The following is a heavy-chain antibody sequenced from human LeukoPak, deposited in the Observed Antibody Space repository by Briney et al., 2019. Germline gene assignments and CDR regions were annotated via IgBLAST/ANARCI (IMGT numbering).Heavy chain of an antibody. J-gene: IGHJ4*02. CDR1: GYRFTSYW. D-gene: IGHD3-22*01. V-gene: IGHV5-51*01. Sequence: GESLKISCKGSGYRFTSYWIAWLRQMPGKGLEWMGIIYPGDSDTRYSPSFQGQVTISADTSISAAYLQWSSLKASDTAMYYCARPSSYYDSSGYTPDYWGQGTLVTVSS. CDR3: ARPSSYYDSSGYTPDY. CDR2: IYPGDSDT.